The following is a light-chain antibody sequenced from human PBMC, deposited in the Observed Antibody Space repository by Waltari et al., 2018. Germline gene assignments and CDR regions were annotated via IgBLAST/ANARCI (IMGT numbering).Light chain of an antibody. CDR3: QQRYSWPLT. J-gene: IGKJ4*01. CDR1: QSVSFF. CDR2: DTS. V-gene: IGKV3-11*01. Sequence: EIVLTQSPALVSLSPGERATLSCRASQSVSFFLAWYQQKPGQGPRLLIFDTSNRATGIPARFSGGGSGTDFTLTISSLEPEDFATYYCQQRYSWPLTFGGGTKVEIK.